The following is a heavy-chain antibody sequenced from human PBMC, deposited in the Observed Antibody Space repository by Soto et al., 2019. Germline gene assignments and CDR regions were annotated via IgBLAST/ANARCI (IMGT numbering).Heavy chain of an antibody. Sequence: QVQLVESGGGVVQPGRSLRLSCAASGFTFSSYAMHWVRQAPGKGLEWVAVISYDGSNKYYADSVKGRFTISRDNSKNTLYLQMNSLRAEDTAVYYCASVGTSVYWGQGTLVTVSS. D-gene: IGHD1-26*01. V-gene: IGHV3-30-3*01. CDR1: GFTFSSYA. CDR2: ISYDGSNK. J-gene: IGHJ4*02. CDR3: ASVGTSVY.